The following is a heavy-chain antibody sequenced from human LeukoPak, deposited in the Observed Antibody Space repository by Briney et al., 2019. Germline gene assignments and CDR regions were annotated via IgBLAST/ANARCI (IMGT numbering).Heavy chain of an antibody. CDR2: ISWNSDSI. D-gene: IGHD1-26*01. J-gene: IGHJ6*02. CDR3: AKDVRIVGDIYDHYGMDV. Sequence: TGGSLRLSCAASGFTFSSYGMHWVRQAPGKGLEWVSGISWNSDSIGYADSVKGRFTISRDNAKNSLYLQVNSLRAEDTAVYYCAKDVRIVGDIYDHYGMDVWGQGTTVTVSS. V-gene: IGHV3-9*01. CDR1: GFTFSSYG.